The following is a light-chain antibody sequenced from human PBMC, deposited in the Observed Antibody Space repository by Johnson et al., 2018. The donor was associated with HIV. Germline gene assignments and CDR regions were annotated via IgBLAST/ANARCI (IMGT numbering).Light chain of an antibody. CDR3: GTWDNSLSTGGV. V-gene: IGLV1-51*02. Sequence: QSVLTQPPSVSAAQGQKVTISCSGSSYNIGNNYVSWYQQVPGTAPKLLIYENNKRPSGIPDRFSGSKSGPSATLGIAGLQTGDEADYYCGTWDNSLSTGGVFGTGTKVTVL. J-gene: IGLJ1*01. CDR2: ENN. CDR1: SYNIGNNY.